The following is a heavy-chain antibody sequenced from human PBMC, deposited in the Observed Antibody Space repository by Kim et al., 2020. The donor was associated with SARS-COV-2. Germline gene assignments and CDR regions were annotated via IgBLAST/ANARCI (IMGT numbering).Heavy chain of an antibody. CDR3: ARDHREWLQFTANWYFDL. J-gene: IGHJ2*01. V-gene: IGHV4-59*01. Sequence: SETLSLTCTVSGCSISSYYWSWIRQPPGKGLAWIWYIYYSGSTNYTPSLKSRVTISGDTSKNKFSLRLGSVTAADTAVYYCARDHREWLQFTANWYFDLWGRGTLVTVST. D-gene: IGHD3-3*01. CDR1: GCSISSYY. CDR2: IYYSGST.